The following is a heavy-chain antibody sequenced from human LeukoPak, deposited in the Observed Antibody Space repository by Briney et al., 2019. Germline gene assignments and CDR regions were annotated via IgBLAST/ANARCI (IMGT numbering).Heavy chain of an antibody. CDR2: IYHSGST. CDR1: GYSISSGYY. D-gene: IGHD4-11*01. CDR3: ARTSKSLTDY. V-gene: IGHV4-38-2*01. Sequence: PSETLSLTCAVSGYSISSGYYWGWIRQPPGKGLEWIGSIYHSGSTYYNPSLKSRVTISVDTSKNQFSLKLSFVTAADTAVYYCARTSKSLTDYWGQGTLVTVSS. J-gene: IGHJ4*02.